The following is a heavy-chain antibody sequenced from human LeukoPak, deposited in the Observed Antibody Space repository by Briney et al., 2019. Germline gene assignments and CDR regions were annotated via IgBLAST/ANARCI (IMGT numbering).Heavy chain of an antibody. V-gene: IGHV4-31*03. J-gene: IGHJ5*02. CDR2: IYYSGST. D-gene: IGHD5-24*01. CDR1: GGSISSGGYY. CDR3: ARRDGYNYNWFDP. Sequence: SETLSLTCTVSGGSISSGGYYWSWIRQHPGKGLEWIGYIYYSGSTSYNPSLKSRVTISVDTSKNQFSLNLSSVTAADTAVYYCARRDGYNYNWFDPWGQGTLVTVSS.